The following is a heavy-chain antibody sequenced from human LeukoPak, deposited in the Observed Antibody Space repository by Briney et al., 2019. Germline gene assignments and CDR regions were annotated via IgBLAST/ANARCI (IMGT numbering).Heavy chain of an antibody. J-gene: IGHJ4*02. D-gene: IGHD3-22*01. CDR2: ISWNSGSI. Sequence: PGGSLRLSCAASGFTFDDYAMHWVRQAPGKGLEWVSGISWNSGSIGYADSVKGRFTISRDNAKNSLYLQMNSLRAEDMALYYCAKDTGGVVYDSSGHFDNWGQGTLVTVSS. CDR1: GFTFDDYA. CDR3: AKDTGGVVYDSSGHFDN. V-gene: IGHV3-9*03.